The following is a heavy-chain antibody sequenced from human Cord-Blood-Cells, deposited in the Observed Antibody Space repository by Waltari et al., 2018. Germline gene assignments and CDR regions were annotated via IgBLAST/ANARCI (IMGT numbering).Heavy chain of an antibody. D-gene: IGHD3-16*01. CDR2: INQSGRT. V-gene: IGHV4-34*01. Sequence: QVQLQQWGAGLLKPSETLSLPCAVHGGYFRGYYRSWIRQPPGKGLEWCGEINQSGRTNYNPSLKSRVAITVDTSKNQFSLKLSSVTAADTAVYYCARHGGPLGYFDYWGQGTLVTVSS. J-gene: IGHJ4*02. CDR1: GGYFRGYY. CDR3: ARHGGPLGYFDY.